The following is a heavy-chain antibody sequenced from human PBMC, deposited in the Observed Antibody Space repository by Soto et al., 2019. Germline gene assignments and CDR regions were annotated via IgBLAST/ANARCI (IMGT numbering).Heavy chain of an antibody. CDR1: GFTFSRFN. CDR3: ATDGQQTSTFAFDM. Sequence: QVQLVESGGGVVQPGRSLRLSCAASGFTFSRFNMHWVRQVPGKGLEWVAFIRYDASDKYYVDSVKGRFTISRDKSKKTLYRQMDTVRAADTAIYYCATDGQQTSTFAFDMWGQGTMVTVSS. V-gene: IGHV3-30*02. D-gene: IGHD6-13*01. J-gene: IGHJ3*02. CDR2: IRYDASDK.